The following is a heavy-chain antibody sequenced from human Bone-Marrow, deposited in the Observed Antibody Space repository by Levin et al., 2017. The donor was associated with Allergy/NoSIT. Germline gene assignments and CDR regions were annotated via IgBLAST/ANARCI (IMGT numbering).Heavy chain of an antibody. Sequence: ASVKVSCKASGYTFTGYYMHWVRQAPGQGLEWMGWINPNSGGTNYAQKFQGRVTMTRDTSISTAYMELSRLRSDDTAVYYCARGGYCSSTSCDPYYGMDVWGQGTTVTVSS. D-gene: IGHD2-2*01. CDR3: ARGGYCSSTSCDPYYGMDV. CDR1: GYTFTGYY. J-gene: IGHJ6*02. V-gene: IGHV1-2*02. CDR2: INPNSGGT.